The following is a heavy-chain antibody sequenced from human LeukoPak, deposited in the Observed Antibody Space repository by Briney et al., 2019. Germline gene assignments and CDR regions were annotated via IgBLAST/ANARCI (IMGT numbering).Heavy chain of an antibody. Sequence: GGSLRLSCAASGFTVSDAWMNWVRQAPGKGLEWVSSISSSSSYIYYADSVKGRFTISRDNAKNSLYLQMNSLRAEDTAVYYCARDFVGYFDYWGQGTLVTVSS. CDR3: ARDFVGYFDY. CDR1: GFTVSDAW. J-gene: IGHJ4*02. D-gene: IGHD1-26*01. V-gene: IGHV3-21*01. CDR2: ISSSSSYI.